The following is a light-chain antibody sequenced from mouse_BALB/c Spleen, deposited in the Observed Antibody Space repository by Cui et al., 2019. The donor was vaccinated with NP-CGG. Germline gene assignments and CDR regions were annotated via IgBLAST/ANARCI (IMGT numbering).Light chain of an antibody. CDR2: GTN. V-gene: IGLV1*01. Sequence: QAGVTQESALTTSPGEKVPLTCRSSTGAVTTSNYANWVQEKPDHLFTGLIGGTNNRAPGVPARFSGSLIGDKAALTITGAQTEDEAIYFCALWYSNHWVFGGGTKLTVL. CDR3: ALWYSNHWV. J-gene: IGLJ1*01. CDR1: TGAVTTSNY.